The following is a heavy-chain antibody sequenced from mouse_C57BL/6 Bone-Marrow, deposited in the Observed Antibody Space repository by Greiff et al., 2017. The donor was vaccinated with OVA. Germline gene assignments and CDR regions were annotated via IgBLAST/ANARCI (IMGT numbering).Heavy chain of an antibody. CDR3: ARDEDFGGYYFDY. CDR1: GYSITSGYF. V-gene: IGHV3-6*01. D-gene: IGHD1-1*02. Sequence: DVKLQESGPGLVKPSQSLSLTCSVTGYSITSGYFWNWIRQFPGNKLVWMGYISYDGSNNYNPSLKNRISITRDPSKNQFFLKLKSGTTEDTATDYCARDEDFGGYYFDYWGQGTTLTVSA. CDR2: ISYDGSN. J-gene: IGHJ2*01.